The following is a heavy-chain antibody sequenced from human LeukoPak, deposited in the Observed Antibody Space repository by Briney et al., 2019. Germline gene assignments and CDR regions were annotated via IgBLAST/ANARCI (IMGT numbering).Heavy chain of an antibody. V-gene: IGHV1-18*01. J-gene: IGHJ4*02. CDR1: GYTLTELS. CDR2: ITDNGNT. D-gene: IGHD2-2*03. CDR3: ARDDGYSGY. Sequence: ASVKVSCKVSGYTLTELSMHWVRQAPGQGLEWMGWITDNGNTNYAQKLQGRVTMTTDTSTSTAYMELRSLRSDDTAVYYCARDDGYSGYWGQGTLVTVSS.